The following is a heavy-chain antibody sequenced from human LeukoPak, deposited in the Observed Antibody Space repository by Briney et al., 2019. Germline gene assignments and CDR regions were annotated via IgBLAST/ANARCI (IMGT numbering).Heavy chain of an antibody. J-gene: IGHJ4*02. CDR3: ARAVVGATGGSNY. CDR2: IRYDGSNK. V-gene: IGHV3-30*02. Sequence: GGSLRLSCAASGFTFSSYGMHWVRQAPGKGLEWVAFIRYDGSNKYYADSVKGRFTISRDNSKNTLYLQMNSLRAEDTAVYYCARAVVGATGGSNYWGQGTLVTVSS. D-gene: IGHD1-26*01. CDR1: GFTFSSYG.